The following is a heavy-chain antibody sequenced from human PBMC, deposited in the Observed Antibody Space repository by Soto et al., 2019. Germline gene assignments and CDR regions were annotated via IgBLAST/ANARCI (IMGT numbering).Heavy chain of an antibody. CDR2: IFHDGTA. D-gene: IGHD3-10*01. V-gene: IGHV4-4*01. J-gene: IGHJ4*02. Sequence: LSLTCTVSGVSISSGNWWTWVRQSPQRGLEYIGEIFHDGTANYYPSFERRVAISVDTSKNQFSLKLTSVTAADTAIYFCARLVYDTRLNYMYFDFWGQGTLVTVS. CDR3: ARLVYDTRLNYMYFDF. CDR1: GVSISSGNW.